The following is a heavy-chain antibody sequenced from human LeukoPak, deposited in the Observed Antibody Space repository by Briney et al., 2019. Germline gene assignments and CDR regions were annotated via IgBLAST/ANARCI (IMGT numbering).Heavy chain of an antibody. CDR2: INPNGGGT. J-gene: IGHJ4*02. CDR3: TPLGGGGEAPLGN. Sequence: ASVKVSCKASGYTFSGSLIHWVRQAPGQGREWMGWINPNGGGTRYAQNFDGRVTMTRDTSISTAYMELSSLKSDDTAVYYCTPLGGGGEAPLGNWGQGTPVTVSS. D-gene: IGHD3-16*01. CDR1: GYTFSGSL. V-gene: IGHV1-2*02.